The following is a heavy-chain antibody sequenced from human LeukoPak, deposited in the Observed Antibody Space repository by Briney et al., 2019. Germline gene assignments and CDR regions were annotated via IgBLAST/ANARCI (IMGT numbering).Heavy chain of an antibody. J-gene: IGHJ5*02. D-gene: IGHD6-19*01. CDR3: AREGPEVAVPRINWFDP. CDR1: GYTFTSYY. Sequence: VASVKVSCKASGYTFTSYYMHWVRQAPGQGLEWMGIINPSGGRTSYAQKFQGRVTMTRDMSTSTVYMELSSLRSEDTAVYYCAREGPEVAVPRINWFDPWGQGTLVTVSS. CDR2: INPSGGRT. V-gene: IGHV1-46*01.